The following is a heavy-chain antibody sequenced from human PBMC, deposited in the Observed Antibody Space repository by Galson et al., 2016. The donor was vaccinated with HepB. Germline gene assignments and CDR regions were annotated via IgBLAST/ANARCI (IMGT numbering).Heavy chain of an antibody. D-gene: IGHD2-2*02. V-gene: IGHV4-4*02. CDR1: GGSISTNSW. CDR3: AKDEGFYNGMDF. Sequence: LSLTCAVSGGSISTNSWWHWVRQSPGKGLEWIGYISDSESTNYNPSLKGRVTISLDRSKNQFSLRLNSVIAADTAVYYCAKDEGFYNGMDFWGQGTTVTVSS. CDR2: ISDSEST. J-gene: IGHJ6*02.